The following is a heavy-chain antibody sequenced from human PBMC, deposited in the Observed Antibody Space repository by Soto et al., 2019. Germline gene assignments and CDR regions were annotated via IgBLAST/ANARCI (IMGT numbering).Heavy chain of an antibody. CDR1: GGSISSGGYY. Sequence: SSETLSLTCTVSGGSISSGGYYWSWIRQHPGKGLEWIGYIYYSGSTYYNPSLKSRVTISVDTSKNQFSLKLSSVTAADTAVYYCARDPGSGWYGAGAFDIWGQGTMVTVSS. J-gene: IGHJ3*02. CDR3: ARDPGSGWYGAGAFDI. CDR2: IYYSGST. V-gene: IGHV4-31*03. D-gene: IGHD6-19*01.